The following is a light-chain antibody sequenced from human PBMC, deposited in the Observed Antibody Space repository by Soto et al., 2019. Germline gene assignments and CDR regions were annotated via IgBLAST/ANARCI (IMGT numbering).Light chain of an antibody. J-gene: IGKJ1*01. CDR2: KAS. CDR1: QSISSW. Sequence: DIQMTQSPSTLSASVGDRVTITCRASQSISSWLAWYQQKPGKAPKLLIYKASSLESGVPSRFSGSGSGTEFPLTISSLQPDDFATYYCQQYNSYWTFGQGTKVAIK. CDR3: QQYNSYWT. V-gene: IGKV1-5*03.